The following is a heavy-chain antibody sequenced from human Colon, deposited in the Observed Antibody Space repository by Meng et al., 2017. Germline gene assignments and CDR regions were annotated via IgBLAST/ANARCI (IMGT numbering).Heavy chain of an antibody. CDR1: GYTFTRYG. D-gene: IGHD3-22*01. Sequence: ASVQVSFQASGYTFTRYGISWVRQAPGQGLEWMGWISAYNGNTNYAQKLQGRVTMTTDTSTSTAYMELRSLRSDDTAVYYCARTYYYDSSGYPVRYYYGMDVWGQGTTVTVSS. CDR3: ARTYYYDSSGYPVRYYYGMDV. V-gene: IGHV1-18*01. J-gene: IGHJ6*02. CDR2: ISAYNGNT.